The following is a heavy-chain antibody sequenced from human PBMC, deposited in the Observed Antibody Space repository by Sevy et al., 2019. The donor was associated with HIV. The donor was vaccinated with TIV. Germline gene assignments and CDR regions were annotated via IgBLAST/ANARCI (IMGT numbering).Heavy chain of an antibody. D-gene: IGHD2-15*01. CDR3: ASSKDRGVAATPIDY. J-gene: IGHJ4*02. CDR1: GFTFSSYG. CDR2: IWYDGSNK. Sequence: GGSLRLSCAASGFTFSSYGMHWVRQAPGKGLEWVAVIWYDGSNKYYAASVKGRFTISRDNSKNTLYLQMNSLRAEDTAVYYCASSKDRGVAATPIDYWGQGTLVTVSS. V-gene: IGHV3-33*01.